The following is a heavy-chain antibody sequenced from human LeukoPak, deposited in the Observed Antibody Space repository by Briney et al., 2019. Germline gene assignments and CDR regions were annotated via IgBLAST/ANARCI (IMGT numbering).Heavy chain of an antibody. J-gene: IGHJ4*02. CDR1: GAPISIYY. D-gene: IGHD3-10*01. V-gene: IGHV4-59*08. CDR2: ISYSGSN. CDR3: ARHPELYFFDY. Sequence: SETLSLTCTVSGAPISIYYWSWMRRPPGEGLECIVYISYSGSNNYNHSLKILVTISADTSKNQVSLTLSSVTAADTDVYYSARHPELYFFDYWGQGTLVTVSS.